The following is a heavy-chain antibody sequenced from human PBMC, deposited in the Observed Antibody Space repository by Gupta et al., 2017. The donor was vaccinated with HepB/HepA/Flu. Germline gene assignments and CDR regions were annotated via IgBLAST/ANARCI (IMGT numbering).Heavy chain of an antibody. D-gene: IGHD4-23*01. Sequence: QVQLVESGGGVVQPGRSLRLSCAASGFTFSSYAMHWVRQAPGKGLEWVAVISYDGSNKYYADSVKGRFTISRDNSKNTLYLQMNSLRAEDTAVYYCASVDYGGGFDYWGQGTLVTVSS. CDR3: ASVDYGGGFDY. V-gene: IGHV3-30-3*01. CDR1: GFTFSSYA. CDR2: ISYDGSNK. J-gene: IGHJ4*02.